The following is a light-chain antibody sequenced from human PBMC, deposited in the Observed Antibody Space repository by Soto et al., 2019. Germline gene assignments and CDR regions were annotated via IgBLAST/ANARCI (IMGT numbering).Light chain of an antibody. V-gene: IGLV1-51*01. CDR2: DDN. Sequence: QSALTQPPSVSAAPGQKVTISCSGSSSNIGGNSVSWYQQLPGTAPKLLIYDDNKRPSGIPDRFSGSKSGTSATLGITGFQTGDEADYYCGSWDSSLSADVFGTGTNVTVL. CDR1: SSNIGGNS. J-gene: IGLJ1*01. CDR3: GSWDSSLSADV.